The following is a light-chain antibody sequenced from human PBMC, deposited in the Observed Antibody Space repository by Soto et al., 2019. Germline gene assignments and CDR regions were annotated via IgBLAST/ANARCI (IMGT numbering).Light chain of an antibody. CDR1: QSISSY. CDR3: QQSYSTPNT. CDR2: AAS. J-gene: IGKJ5*01. V-gene: IGKV1-39*01. Sequence: IQMTQSPSTLSASVGDRVSITCRASQSISSYLNWHQQKPGKAPKLLIYAASSLQSGVPSRFSGSGSGTDFTLTISSLQPEDFATYYCQQSYSTPNTFGQGTRLEN.